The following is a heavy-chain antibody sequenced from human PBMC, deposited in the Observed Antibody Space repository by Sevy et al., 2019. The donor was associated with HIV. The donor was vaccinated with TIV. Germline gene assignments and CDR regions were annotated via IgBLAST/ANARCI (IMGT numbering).Heavy chain of an antibody. CDR2: VYNRGSP. CDR1: GGSIKGYY. Sequence: SETLSLTCTVSGGSIKGYYWSWTRQPPGKGLEWIGYVYNRGSPSYNSTLKSRVTTSIDTSKNQFSLNLNSVTAADTAMYYCARERGGSDGFLFDYWGQGMLVTVSS. V-gene: IGHV4-59*12. CDR3: ARERGGSDGFLFDY. D-gene: IGHD3-10*01. J-gene: IGHJ4*02.